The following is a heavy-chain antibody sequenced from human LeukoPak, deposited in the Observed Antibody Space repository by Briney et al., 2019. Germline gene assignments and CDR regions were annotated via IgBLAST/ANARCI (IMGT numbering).Heavy chain of an antibody. D-gene: IGHD4-11*01. J-gene: IGHJ4*02. CDR1: GGSISSYY. CDR3: ARGPYDRPTVMLYYFDH. V-gene: IGHV4-4*07. Sequence: SETLSLTCTVSGGSISSYYWSWIRQPAGKGLEWIGRIYTSGSTNYNPSLKSRVTMSVDTSKNQFSLKLSSVTAADTAVYYCARGPYDRPTVMLYYFDHWGQGTLVTVSS. CDR2: IYTSGST.